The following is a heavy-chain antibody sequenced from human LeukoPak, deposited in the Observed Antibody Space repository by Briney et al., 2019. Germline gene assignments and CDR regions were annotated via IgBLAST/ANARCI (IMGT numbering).Heavy chain of an antibody. Sequence: ASVKVSFKASGYTFTVYYMHWVRQAPGQGLEWMGRINPNSGGTNYAQKFQGRVTITTDESKSTAYMELSSLRSEDTAVYYCARGFSVRGVMDYWGQGTLVTVSS. V-gene: IGHV1-2*06. J-gene: IGHJ4*02. CDR3: ARGFSVRGVMDY. CDR1: GYTFTVYY. D-gene: IGHD3-10*01. CDR2: INPNSGGT.